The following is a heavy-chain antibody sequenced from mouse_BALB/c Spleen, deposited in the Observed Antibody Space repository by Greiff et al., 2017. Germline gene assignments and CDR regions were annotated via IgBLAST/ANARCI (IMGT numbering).Heavy chain of an antibody. CDR2: IYPGDGDT. D-gene: IGHD1-1*02. CDR1: GYTFTSYW. V-gene: IGHV1-87*01. CDR3: ARRGYYTDY. J-gene: IGHJ2*01. Sequence: QVQLQQSGAELARPGASVKLSCTASGYTFTSYWMQWVKQRLGQGLEWIGAIYPGDGDTRYTQKFKGKATLTADKSSSTAYMQLSSLASEDSAVYYCARRGYYTDYWGQGTTLTVSA.